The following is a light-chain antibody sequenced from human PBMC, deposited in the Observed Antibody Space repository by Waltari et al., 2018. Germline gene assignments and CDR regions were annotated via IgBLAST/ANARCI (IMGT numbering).Light chain of an antibody. V-gene: IGKV2-30*01. CDR1: QGLVSSDGNTY. CDR3: MQGTHWPWT. CDR2: KVS. Sequence: DVAMTQSPLSLPVTLGQPASISCRSSQGLVSSDGNTYFNWFQLRPGQAPRRLLYKVSNRDSGVPDRFSGSGSGTDFTLRISRVEAEDVGVYYCMQGTHWPWTFGQGTKVEIK. J-gene: IGKJ1*01.